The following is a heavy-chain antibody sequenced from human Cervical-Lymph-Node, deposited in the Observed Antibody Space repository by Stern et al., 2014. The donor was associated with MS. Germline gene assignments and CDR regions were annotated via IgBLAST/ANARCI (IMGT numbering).Heavy chain of an antibody. D-gene: IGHD4-17*01. J-gene: IGHJ3*02. CDR3: ARPHGDDTTGFAAFDI. CDR2: IYYTEST. V-gene: IGHV4-39*01. CDR1: GGSISRSTFY. Sequence: QVQLQESGPGLVKPSETLSLTCTVSGGSISRSTFYWGWIRQTPGKGLEXIGSIYYTESTYYNPSLKSRVTISVDTSKNQFLLKLSSVTAADTAVYYCARPHGDDTTGFAAFDIWGQGTMVTVSS.